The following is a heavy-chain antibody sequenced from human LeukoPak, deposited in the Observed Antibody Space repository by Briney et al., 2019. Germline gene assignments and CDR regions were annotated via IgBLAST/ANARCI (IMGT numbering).Heavy chain of an antibody. Sequence: GGSLRLSCAASGFTFSSYGMYWVRQAPGKGLEWVANIKQDGSEKYYVDSVKGRFTISRDNAKNSLYLQMNSLRAEDTAVYYCARESYDILTGYYDSYYMDVWGKGTTVTISS. V-gene: IGHV3-7*01. D-gene: IGHD3-9*01. CDR2: IKQDGSEK. CDR3: ARESYDILTGYYDSYYMDV. CDR1: GFTFSSYG. J-gene: IGHJ6*03.